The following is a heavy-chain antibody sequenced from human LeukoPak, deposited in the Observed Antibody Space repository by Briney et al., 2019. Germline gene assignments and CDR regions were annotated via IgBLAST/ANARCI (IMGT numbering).Heavy chain of an antibody. CDR2: IYYSGST. Sequence: SETLSLTCTVSGGSISSYYWSWIRQPPGKGLEWIGYIYYSGSTNYNPSLKSRVTISVDTSKNQFSLKLSSVTAADTAVYYCARYDFWSGKPADYGMDVWGQGTTVTVSS. J-gene: IGHJ6*02. CDR3: ARYDFWSGKPADYGMDV. V-gene: IGHV4-59*08. D-gene: IGHD3-3*01. CDR1: GGSISSYY.